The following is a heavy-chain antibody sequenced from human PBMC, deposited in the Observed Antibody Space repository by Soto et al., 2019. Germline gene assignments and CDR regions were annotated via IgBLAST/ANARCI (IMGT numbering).Heavy chain of an antibody. CDR1: GFTFSTYS. CDR2: ISSGSSTI. D-gene: IGHD3-22*01. Sequence: GGSLRLSCAASGFTFSTYSMNWVRQAPGKGLEWVSYISSGSSTIFYTDSVKGRFTVSRDNAKNSLYLLMNSLRAEDTAVYYCTREGDGSGFFSDFWGQGALVTVSS. V-gene: IGHV3-48*01. J-gene: IGHJ4*02. CDR3: TREGDGSGFFSDF.